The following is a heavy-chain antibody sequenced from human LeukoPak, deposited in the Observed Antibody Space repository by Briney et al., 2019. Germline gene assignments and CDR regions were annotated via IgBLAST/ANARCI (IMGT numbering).Heavy chain of an antibody. CDR2: IYYKGST. J-gene: IGHJ4*02. D-gene: IGHD6-19*01. CDR1: GGSINSHY. CDR3: VRRDNTGWNCFDY. Sequence: SETLSLTCTVSGGSINSHYWSWIRQPPGKGLEWIGDIYYKGSTNYNPSLKSRVTISVDTSKNHLSLKLTSVLAADTAIYYCVRRDNTGWNCFDYWGQGILVTVSS. V-gene: IGHV4-59*08.